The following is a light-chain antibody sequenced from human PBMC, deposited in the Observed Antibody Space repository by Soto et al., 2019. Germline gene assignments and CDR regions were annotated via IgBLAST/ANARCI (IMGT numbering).Light chain of an antibody. Sequence: DVHMTQSPSSVTASVGYRFTITCRASQDIITWLAWYQQKPGKAPNILIYTASNLQSGVPSRFRGSGSGTDFTLTISSLQPEDFETYYCLQANSFPPTFGGGTKVDIK. CDR1: QDIITW. CDR2: TAS. J-gene: IGKJ4*01. V-gene: IGKV1-12*01. CDR3: LQANSFPPT.